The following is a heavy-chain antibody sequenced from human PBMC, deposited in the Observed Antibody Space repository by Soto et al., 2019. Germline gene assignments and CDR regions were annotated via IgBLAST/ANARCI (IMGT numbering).Heavy chain of an antibody. J-gene: IGHJ6*02. D-gene: IGHD6-6*01. V-gene: IGHV1-69*01. CDR1: GGTFSSYA. CDR2: IIPIFGTA. Sequence: QVQLVQSGAEVKKPGSSVKVSCKASGGTFSSYAISWVRQAPGQVLEWMGGIIPIFGTANYAQKFQGRVTITADESTSTAYMELSSLRSEDTAVYSCAWRIAARPGSGNYYYGMDVWGQWTTVTVSS. CDR3: AWRIAARPGSGNYYYGMDV.